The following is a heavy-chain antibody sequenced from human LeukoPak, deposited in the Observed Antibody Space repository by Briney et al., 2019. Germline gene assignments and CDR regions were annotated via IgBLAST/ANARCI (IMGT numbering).Heavy chain of an antibody. CDR2: TYYRSKWYN. Sequence: SQTLSLTCAISGDSVSSNSAAWNWIRQSPSRGLEWLGRTYYRSKWYNDYAVSVKSRITINPDTSKNQFSLQLNSVTPEDTAVYYCARVPGDPLGITMVRGPSRNYYYYMDVRGKGTTVTVSS. V-gene: IGHV6-1*01. CDR3: ARVPGDPLGITMVRGPSRNYYYYMDV. D-gene: IGHD3-10*01. CDR1: GDSVSSNSAA. J-gene: IGHJ6*03.